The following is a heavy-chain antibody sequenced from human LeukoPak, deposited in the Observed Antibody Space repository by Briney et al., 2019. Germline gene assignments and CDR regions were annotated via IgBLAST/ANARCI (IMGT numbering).Heavy chain of an antibody. CDR2: IVPILGTT. CDR3: ARETEGLNILRGLRMYYLYMDV. CDR1: GGTFSSYG. D-gene: IGHD3-10*01. V-gene: IGHV1-69*13. J-gene: IGHJ6*03. Sequence: SVKVSCKASGGTFSSYGISWVRQAPGQGLEWMGGIVPILGTTNHAQKFQGRVTITADESTSTAYMELSSLRSEDTAVYYCARETEGLNILRGLRMYYLYMDVWGKGTTVTISS.